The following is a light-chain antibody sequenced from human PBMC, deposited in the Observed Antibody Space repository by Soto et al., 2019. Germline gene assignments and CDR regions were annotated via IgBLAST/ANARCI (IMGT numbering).Light chain of an antibody. Sequence: EIVMTQSPATLSVSPGERATLSCRASQGVTNSLAWYQQKPGQAPRLLFYATSTKATGLPARFSGSGSGTEFTLTISSLQSEDFAVYYCHQYFSGWTFGQGTKVELK. CDR1: QGVTNS. V-gene: IGKV3-15*01. J-gene: IGKJ1*01. CDR2: ATS. CDR3: HQYFSGWT.